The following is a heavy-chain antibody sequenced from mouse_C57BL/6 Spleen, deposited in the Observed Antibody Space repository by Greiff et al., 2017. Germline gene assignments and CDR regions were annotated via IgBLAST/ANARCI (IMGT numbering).Heavy chain of an antibody. CDR2: IYPGSGNT. CDR1: GYTFTDYY. J-gene: IGHJ4*01. Sequence: QVQLKESGAELVRPGASVKLSCKASGYTFTDYYINWVKQRPGQGLEWIARIYPGSGNTYYNEKFQGKATLTAEKSSSTAYLQLSSLTSEDSAVYFCARREYYGSSRYYAMDYWGQGTSVTVSS. V-gene: IGHV1-76*01. D-gene: IGHD1-1*01. CDR3: ARREYYGSSRYYAMDY.